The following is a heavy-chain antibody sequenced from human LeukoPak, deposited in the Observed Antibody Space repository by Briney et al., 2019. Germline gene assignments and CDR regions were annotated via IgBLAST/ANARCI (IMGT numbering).Heavy chain of an antibody. CDR3: ASLSTNYYDSSGYGAFDI. D-gene: IGHD3-22*01. CDR1: GGSISSHY. CDR2: IYYSGST. Sequence: PSETLSLTCTVSGGSISSHYWSWIRQPPGKGLEWIGYIYYSGSTNYNPSLKGRVTISVDTSKNQFSLKLSSVTAADTAVYYCASLSTNYYDSSGYGAFDIWGQGTMVTVSS. J-gene: IGHJ3*02. V-gene: IGHV4-59*11.